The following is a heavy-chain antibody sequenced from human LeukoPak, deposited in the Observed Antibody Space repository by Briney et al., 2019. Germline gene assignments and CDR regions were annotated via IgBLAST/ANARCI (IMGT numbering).Heavy chain of an antibody. CDR1: GFTFSTYG. J-gene: IGHJ6*03. Sequence: PGGSLRLSCAASGFTFSTYGMSWVRHAPGKGLEGVSGITGTGDSTYYADSVKGRFTISRHNSKNTLYLQMNSLRAEDTAVYYCAKAEGGEEQLVRKYYMDVWGKGTTVTVSS. CDR3: AKAEGGEEQLVRKYYMDV. V-gene: IGHV3-23*01. D-gene: IGHD6-13*01. CDR2: ITGTGDST.